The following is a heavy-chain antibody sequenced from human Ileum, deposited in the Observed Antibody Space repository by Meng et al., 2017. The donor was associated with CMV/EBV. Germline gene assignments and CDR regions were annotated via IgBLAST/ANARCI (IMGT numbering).Heavy chain of an antibody. D-gene: IGHD1-26*01. V-gene: IGHV4-34*02. CDR1: GGSFSSFS. J-gene: IGHJ4*02. Sequence: QGHLQQGGAGLLKPSETLSLTCGVNGGSFSSFSWTWIRQPPGKGPEWIGDINHRGTTNYSPSLKSRVTISIDTSKKQFSLRLSSLTAADTAVYYCTRGRVGDWGFDFWGQGTLVTVSS. CDR2: INHRGTT. CDR3: TRGRVGDWGFDF.